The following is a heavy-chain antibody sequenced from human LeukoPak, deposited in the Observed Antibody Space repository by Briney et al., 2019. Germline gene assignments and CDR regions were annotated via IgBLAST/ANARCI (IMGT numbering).Heavy chain of an antibody. CDR3: ARDYDRYYMDV. V-gene: IGHV3-74*01. Sequence: PGGSLRLSCAASGFTFSSYWIHWLRQAPGKGLVWVSRINREGSSTSYADSVKGRFTISRDNAKNTLYLQMNSLRAEDTAVYYCARDYDRYYMDVWGKGTTVTVSS. CDR2: INREGSST. CDR1: GFTFSSYW. D-gene: IGHD3-3*01. J-gene: IGHJ6*03.